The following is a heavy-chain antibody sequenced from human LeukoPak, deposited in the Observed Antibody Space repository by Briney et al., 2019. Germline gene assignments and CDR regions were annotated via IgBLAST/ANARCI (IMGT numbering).Heavy chain of an antibody. CDR1: GFTFSSYA. CDR3: AREGAEWLLGFDY. Sequence: PGGSLRLSCAASGFTFSSYAMHWVRQAPGKGLEWVAVISYDGSNKYYADSVKGRFTISRDNSKNTLYLQMNSLRAEDTAVYYCAREGAEWLLGFDYWGQGTLVTVSS. D-gene: IGHD3-3*01. V-gene: IGHV3-30*04. CDR2: ISYDGSNK. J-gene: IGHJ4*02.